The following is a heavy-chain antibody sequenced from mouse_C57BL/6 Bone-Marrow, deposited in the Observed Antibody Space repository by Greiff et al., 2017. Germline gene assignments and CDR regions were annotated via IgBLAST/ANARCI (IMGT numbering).Heavy chain of an antibody. Sequence: QVQLQQSGPGLVQPSQSLSITCTVSGFSLPSYGVPWVRQSPGKGLEWLGVIWSGGSTDYYAAFISRLSISKDNSKSQVFCKMNSLQADDTAIYYCARKGLLVLAMDYGGQGTSVTVSS. V-gene: IGHV2-2*01. CDR3: ARKGLLVLAMDY. J-gene: IGHJ4*01. D-gene: IGHD3-1*01. CDR2: IWSGGST. CDR1: GFSLPSYG.